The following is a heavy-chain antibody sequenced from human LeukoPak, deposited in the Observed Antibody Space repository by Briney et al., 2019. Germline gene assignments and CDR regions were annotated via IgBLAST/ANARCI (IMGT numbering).Heavy chain of an antibody. CDR1: GFTFINYA. D-gene: IGHD2-15*01. CDR2: IYSGGST. J-gene: IGHJ6*03. V-gene: IGHV3-53*01. Sequence: GGSLRLSCAASGFTFINYAVTWVRQAPGKGLEWVSVIYSGGSTYYADSVKGRFTISRDNSKNTLYLQMNSLRAEDTAVYYCARVGGYYYYMDVWGKGTTVAVSS. CDR3: ARVGGYYYYMDV.